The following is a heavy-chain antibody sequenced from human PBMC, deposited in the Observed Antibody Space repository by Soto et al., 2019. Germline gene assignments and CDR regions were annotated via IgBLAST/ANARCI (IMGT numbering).Heavy chain of an antibody. V-gene: IGHV3-30*18. Sequence: VQLVDSGGGVVQPGRSLRLLCEASGFPFSRYGMHWVRQAPGMGLEWVAVISWDGLAQYYGDSVRGRFTISRDNSQSTLYLQMNSLRTEDTAIYYCAKETIQVGGPNYFDYWGQGVLVTVSS. CDR2: ISWDGLAQ. CDR3: AKETIQVGGPNYFDY. J-gene: IGHJ4*02. D-gene: IGHD1-1*01. CDR1: GFPFSRYG.